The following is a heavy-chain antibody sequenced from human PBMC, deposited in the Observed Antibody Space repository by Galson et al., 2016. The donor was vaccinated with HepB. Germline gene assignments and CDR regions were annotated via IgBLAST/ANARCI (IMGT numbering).Heavy chain of an antibody. D-gene: IGHD1-26*01. V-gene: IGHV1-8*01. CDR2: MNTNSGITGYAQSGIT. CDR3: ARGPLAPYSRSLDH. J-gene: IGHJ4*02. CDR1: GYTFINYD. Sequence: SVKVSCKASGYTFINYDINWVRQATGQGLEWMGWMNTNSGITGYAQSGITGYAQKFQGRVTMTRDTSINTAYLELSSLRYEDTAVYYCARGPLAPYSRSLDHWGQGTLVTVSS.